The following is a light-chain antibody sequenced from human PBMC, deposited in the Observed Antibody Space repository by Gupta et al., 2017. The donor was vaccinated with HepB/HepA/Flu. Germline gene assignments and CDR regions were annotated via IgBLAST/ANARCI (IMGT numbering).Light chain of an antibody. Sequence: QSVLTQPPSVSGAPGQRVTISCTGSRSNIGAGYDVHWYQQLPGTAPKLLIYDNSNGASGVPDRFSGSKSGTSASLAITGLQAEDEADYHCQSYDSSLAWVFGGGTKLTVL. V-gene: IGLV1-40*01. CDR1: RSNIGAGYD. CDR3: QSYDSSLAWV. CDR2: DNS. J-gene: IGLJ3*02.